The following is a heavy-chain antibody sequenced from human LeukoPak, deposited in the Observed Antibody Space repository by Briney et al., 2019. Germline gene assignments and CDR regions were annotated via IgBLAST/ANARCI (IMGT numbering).Heavy chain of an antibody. J-gene: IGHJ3*02. CDR3: AKFDYYDSSGYYNKVLDAFDI. CDR2: ISSSGGDT. V-gene: IGHV3-23*01. CDR1: GFTFSSYA. D-gene: IGHD3-22*01. Sequence: GGSLRLSCAASGFTFSSYAMSWVRQAPGKGLEWVSGISSSGGDTPHADSVKGRFTISRDNSKNTLYLQMNSLRAEDTAVYYCAKFDYYDSSGYYNKVLDAFDIWGQGTMVTVSS.